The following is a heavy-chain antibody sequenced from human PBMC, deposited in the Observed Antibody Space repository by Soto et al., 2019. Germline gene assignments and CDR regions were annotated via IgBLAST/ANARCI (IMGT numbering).Heavy chain of an antibody. D-gene: IGHD1-7*01. CDR1: GFTFGDYA. CDR2: IRSKAYGGTT. J-gene: IGHJ4*02. Sequence: PGGSLRLSCTASGFTFGDYAMSWFRQAPGKGLEWVGFIRSKAYGGTTEYAASVKGRSTISRDDSKSIAYLQMNSLKTEDTAVYYCTRGLNWNYDLYYFDYWGQGTLVTVSS. CDR3: TRGLNWNYDLYYFDY. V-gene: IGHV3-49*03.